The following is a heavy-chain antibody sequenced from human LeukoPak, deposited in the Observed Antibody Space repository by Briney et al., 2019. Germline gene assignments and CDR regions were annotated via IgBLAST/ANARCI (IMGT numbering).Heavy chain of an antibody. CDR3: ARHTPESFDFL. V-gene: IGHV4-59*08. D-gene: IGHD3-9*01. CDR1: DGSISGYY. Sequence: PSETLSLTCTVSDGSISGYYSSWIRQPPGKGLEWIGFIFSSGSTSYNPSLKSRVTISVDTSKNQVSLRLSSVTAADTAMYYCARHTPESFDFLWGQGTLVTVSS. J-gene: IGHJ4*02. CDR2: IFSSGST.